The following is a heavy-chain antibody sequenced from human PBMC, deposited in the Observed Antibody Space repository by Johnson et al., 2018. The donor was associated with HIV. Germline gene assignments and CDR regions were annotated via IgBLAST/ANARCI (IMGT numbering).Heavy chain of an antibody. V-gene: IGHV3-23*04. CDR2: ISDSGDNT. D-gene: IGHD1-26*01. CDR1: GFTFTTSA. Sequence: VQLVESGGGVVQPGRSLRLSCAASGFTFTTSAMSWVRQAPGKGLEWVSAISDSGDNTYYADSVRGRFTISRDNSKNTLYLQMNSLRAEDTALYYCAREVSLRVGATLPPSYAFDIWGQGTMVTVSS. CDR3: AREVSLRVGATLPPSYAFDI. J-gene: IGHJ3*02.